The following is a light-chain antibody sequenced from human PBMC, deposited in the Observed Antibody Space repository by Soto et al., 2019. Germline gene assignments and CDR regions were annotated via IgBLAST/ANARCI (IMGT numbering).Light chain of an antibody. CDR1: ESVSDNY. CDR3: QQRSNWPRT. J-gene: IGKJ1*01. Sequence: EIVLTQSPCTLSLSPGERATLSCRASESVSDNYLTWYQQRSGQAPRLLIYDASNRATGIPARFSGSGSGTDFTLTISSLEPEDFAVYYCQQRSNWPRTFGQGTKVDIK. CDR2: DAS. V-gene: IGKV3-11*01.